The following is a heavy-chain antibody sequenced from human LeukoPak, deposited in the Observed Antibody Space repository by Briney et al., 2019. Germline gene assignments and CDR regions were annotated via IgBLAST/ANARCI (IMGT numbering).Heavy chain of an antibody. V-gene: IGHV1-46*01. CDR2: INPSGGST. D-gene: IGHD1-26*01. CDR1: GYTFTNYY. Sequence: ASVKVSCKASGYTFTNYYMHWVRQAPGQGLEWMGIINPSGGSTTYAQKFQGRVTMTRDTSTGTVSMELSSLRFEDTAVYYCATKSSGKYYFDYWGQGTLVTVSS. CDR3: ATKSSGKYYFDY. J-gene: IGHJ4*02.